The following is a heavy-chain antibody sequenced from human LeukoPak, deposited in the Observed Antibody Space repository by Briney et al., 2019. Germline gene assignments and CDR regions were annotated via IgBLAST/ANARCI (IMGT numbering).Heavy chain of an antibody. V-gene: IGHV7-4-1*02. CDR3: AREVGTAMVSRYFDL. J-gene: IGHJ2*01. CDR1: GYTFTSYA. CDR2: INTNTGNP. D-gene: IGHD5-18*01. Sequence: ASVKVSCKASGYTFTSYAMNWVRQAPGRGLEWMGWINTNTGNPTYAQGFTGRFVFSLDTSASTAYLQISSLKAEDTAVYYCAREVGTAMVSRYFDLWGRGTLVTVSS.